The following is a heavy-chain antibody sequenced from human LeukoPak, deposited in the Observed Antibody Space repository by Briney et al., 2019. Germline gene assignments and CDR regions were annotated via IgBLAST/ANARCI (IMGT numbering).Heavy chain of an antibody. Sequence: SQSMSLTSTVSGGSISSHSWSWIRQPPGKGLEWIGYIHYSGSTNYNPSLKSRVTISVDTSKNQFSLKLSSVTAADTAVYYCARARARYFVWLDWGQGTMVSVSS. J-gene: IGHJ4*02. CDR1: GGSISSHS. D-gene: IGHD3-9*01. CDR3: ARARARYFVWLD. V-gene: IGHV4-59*11. CDR2: IHYSGST.